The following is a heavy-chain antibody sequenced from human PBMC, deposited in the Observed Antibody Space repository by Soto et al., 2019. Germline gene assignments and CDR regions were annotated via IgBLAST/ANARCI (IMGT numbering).Heavy chain of an antibody. D-gene: IGHD2-2*02. CDR1: GFTFSSYG. Sequence: SLRLSCAASGFTFSSYGMHWVRQAPGKGLEWVAVIWYDGSNNYYADSVKGRFTISRDNSKNTLYLQMNSLRAEDTAVYYCAREYCSSTSCYTPVYYYYGMDVWGQGTTVTVSS. V-gene: IGHV3-33*01. J-gene: IGHJ6*02. CDR2: IWYDGSNN. CDR3: AREYCSSTSCYTPVYYYYGMDV.